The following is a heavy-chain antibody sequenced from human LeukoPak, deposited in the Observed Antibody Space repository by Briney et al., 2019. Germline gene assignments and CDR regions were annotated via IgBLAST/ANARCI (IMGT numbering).Heavy chain of an antibody. Sequence: PSGTLSLTCTVSGGSISSYYWSWIRQPPGKGLEWIGYIYYSGNTNYNPSLKSRVTISVDTSKNQFSLKLSSVTAADTAVYYCARDPHPNWFDPWGQGTLVTVSS. J-gene: IGHJ5*02. CDR2: IYYSGNT. CDR1: GGSISSYY. V-gene: IGHV4-59*12. CDR3: ARDPHPNWFDP.